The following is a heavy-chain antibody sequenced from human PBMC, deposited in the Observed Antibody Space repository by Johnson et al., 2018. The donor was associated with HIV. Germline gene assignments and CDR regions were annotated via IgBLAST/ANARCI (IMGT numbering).Heavy chain of an antibody. J-gene: IGHJ3*02. V-gene: IGHV3-30*04. CDR3: ARVGSLAFDI. CDR2: ISYDGSNK. CDR1: GFTFSSYA. Sequence: QVQLVESGGGVVQPGRSLRLSCAASGFTFSSYAMHWVRQAPGKGLEWVAVISYDGSNKYYADSVKGRFTISRDNAKNTLDLQMNSRGAEETAVYYCARVGSLAFDIWGQGTMVTVSS. D-gene: IGHD3-16*01.